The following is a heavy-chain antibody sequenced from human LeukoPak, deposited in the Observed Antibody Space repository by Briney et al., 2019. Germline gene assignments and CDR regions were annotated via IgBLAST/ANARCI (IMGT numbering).Heavy chain of an antibody. J-gene: IGHJ4*02. CDR1: GGSISSYY. D-gene: IGHD3-22*01. V-gene: IGHV4-59*12. CDR3: ARIATYYYDSSGYPPGSYFDY. Sequence: SETLSLTCTVSGGSISSYYWSWIRQPPGKGLEWIGYIHNSGSTNYNPSLKSRVTISVDTSKNQFSLKLSSVTAADTAVYYCARIATYYYDSSGYPPGSYFDYWGQGTLVTVSS. CDR2: IHNSGST.